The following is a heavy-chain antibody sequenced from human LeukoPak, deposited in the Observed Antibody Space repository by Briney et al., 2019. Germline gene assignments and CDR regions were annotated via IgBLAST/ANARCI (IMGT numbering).Heavy chain of an antibody. D-gene: IGHD3-10*01. CDR3: ARDGRFGKLFFDS. CDR1: GFSVSITY. J-gene: IGHJ4*02. V-gene: IGHV3-66*01. CDR2: IYNGGAT. Sequence: GGSLSLSCAASGFSVSITYMSWVRQAPGKGLEWVSVIYNGGATDYADSVRGRFTISRDNSKNTLYLQMNSLRAEDTGVYYCARDGRFGKLFFDSWGQGTLVTVSS.